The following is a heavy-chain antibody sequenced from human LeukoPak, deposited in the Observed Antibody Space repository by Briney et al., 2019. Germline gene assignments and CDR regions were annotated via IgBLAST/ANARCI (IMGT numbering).Heavy chain of an antibody. CDR2: LYTSGST. D-gene: IGHD3-22*01. CDR1: GGSISTYF. V-gene: IGHV4-4*07. J-gene: IGHJ6*02. Sequence: PSETLSLTCTVSGGSISTYFWSWVRQPAGKGLEWIGRLYTSGSTNYNPSLKSRLTMSADTPKNQFSLNLRSVTAADTAIYYCARDRVDSSGYYYYYGIDVWGQGTAVTVSS. CDR3: ARDRVDSSGYYYYYGIDV.